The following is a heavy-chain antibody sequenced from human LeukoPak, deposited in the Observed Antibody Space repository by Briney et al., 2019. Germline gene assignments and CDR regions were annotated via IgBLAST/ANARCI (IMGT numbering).Heavy chain of an antibody. CDR2: IYHSGST. CDR1: GYSISSGYY. V-gene: IGHV4-38-2*02. D-gene: IGHD6-13*01. CDR3: ARDYIAAAGFIDY. J-gene: IGHJ4*02. Sequence: SETLSLTCTVSGYSISSGYYWGWIRQPPGKGLEWIGSIYHSGSTYYNPSLKSRVTISVDTSKNQFSLKLSSVTAADTAVYYCARDYIAAAGFIDYWGQGTLVTVSS.